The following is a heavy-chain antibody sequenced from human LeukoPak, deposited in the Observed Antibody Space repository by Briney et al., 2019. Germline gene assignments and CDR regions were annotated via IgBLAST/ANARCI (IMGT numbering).Heavy chain of an antibody. CDR3: AKDRISGAGFDY. D-gene: IGHD6-13*01. CDR1: GFTFSSYW. Sequence: GGSLRLSCAASGFTFSSYWMHWVRQAPGKGLVWVSRINTDGSSTSYADSVKGRFTISRDNSKNTLYLQMNSLRAEDTAVYYCAKDRISGAGFDYWGQGTLSPSPQ. CDR2: INTDGSST. J-gene: IGHJ4*02. V-gene: IGHV3-74*01.